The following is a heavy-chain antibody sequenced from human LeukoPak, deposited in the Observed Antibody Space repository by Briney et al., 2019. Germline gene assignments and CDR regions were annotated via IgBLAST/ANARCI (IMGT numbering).Heavy chain of an antibody. CDR2: IKHDGSEK. D-gene: IGHD3-10*01. CDR3: ARGDYYGSGNYYLDY. J-gene: IGHJ4*02. CDR1: GFTFSSYW. Sequence: PGGSLRLSCAASGFTFSSYWMSWVRQAPGKGLEWVANIKHDGSEKYYVDSVEGRFTISRDNAKNSLYLQMNSLRAEDTAVYYCARGDYYGSGNYYLDYWGQGTLVTVSS. V-gene: IGHV3-7*01.